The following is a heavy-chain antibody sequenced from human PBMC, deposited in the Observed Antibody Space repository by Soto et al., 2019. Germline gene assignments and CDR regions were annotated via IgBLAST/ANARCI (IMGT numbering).Heavy chain of an antibody. Sequence: PSETLSLTCTVSGGSISSYYWSWIRQPPGKGLEWIGYIYYSGSTNYNPSLKGRVTISVDTSKNQFSLKLSSVTAADTAVYYCARVKDGYNYWDYWGQGTLVTVSS. CDR1: GGSISSYY. CDR2: IYYSGST. V-gene: IGHV4-59*01. D-gene: IGHD5-12*01. J-gene: IGHJ4*02. CDR3: ARVKDGYNYWDY.